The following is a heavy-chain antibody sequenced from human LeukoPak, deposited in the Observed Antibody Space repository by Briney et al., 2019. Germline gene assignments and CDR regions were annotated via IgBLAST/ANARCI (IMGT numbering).Heavy chain of an antibody. CDR3: VRYCNGGSCYRAAFDV. CDR1: GFTFSSYW. CDR2: IWYDGGKK. D-gene: IGHD2-15*01. V-gene: IGHV3-33*08. J-gene: IGHJ3*01. Sequence: GSLRLSCAASGFTFSSYWMHWVRQAPGKGLEWVALIWYDGGKKYYTDSVRGRFTISRDNSKNTLYLQMNSLRAEDTAVYYCVRYCNGGSCYRAAFDVWGPGTMVTVSS.